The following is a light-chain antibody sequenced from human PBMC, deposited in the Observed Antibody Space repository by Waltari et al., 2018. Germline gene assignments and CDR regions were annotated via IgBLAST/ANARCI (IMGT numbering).Light chain of an antibody. Sequence: VVMTQSPLSLPVTLGQPASISCRSSQSLVHSDGNTYLNWFQQRPGLSPRRLIYKISRRETGGPERFSGSGSGTDFTRNISRVEAEDVAIYYCMQATHWPRTFDQGTKVEIK. J-gene: IGKJ1*01. CDR3: MQATHWPRT. CDR2: KIS. V-gene: IGKV2-30*02. CDR1: QSLVHSDGNTY.